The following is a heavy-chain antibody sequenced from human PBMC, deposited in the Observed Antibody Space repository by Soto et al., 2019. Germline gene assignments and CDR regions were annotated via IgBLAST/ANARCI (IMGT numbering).Heavy chain of an antibody. J-gene: IGHJ4*02. Sequence: PSETLSLTCTVSGGSISSGNYYWNWIRQHPGKGLEWLGYIYHSGSTYYNPSLKSRVTISVDTSKKQFSLKLSFVTAADTAVYYCARDPSGGSGPDYWGQGTLVTVS. CDR1: GGSISSGNYY. D-gene: IGHD2-15*01. CDR2: IYHSGST. V-gene: IGHV4-31*03. CDR3: ARDPSGGSGPDY.